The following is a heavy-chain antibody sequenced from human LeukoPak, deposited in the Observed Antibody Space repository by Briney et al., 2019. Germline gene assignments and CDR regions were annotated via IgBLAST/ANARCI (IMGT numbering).Heavy chain of an antibody. Sequence: PSETLSLTCTVSGGSISSSSYYWGWIRQPPGKGLEWIGSIHYSGSTYYNPSLKSRVTISVDTSKNQFSLKLSSVTAADTAVYYCARTYYDILTGPTYDAFDIWGQGTMVTVTS. CDR2: IHYSGST. D-gene: IGHD3-9*01. V-gene: IGHV4-39*01. CDR1: GGSISSSSYY. J-gene: IGHJ3*02. CDR3: ARTYYDILTGPTYDAFDI.